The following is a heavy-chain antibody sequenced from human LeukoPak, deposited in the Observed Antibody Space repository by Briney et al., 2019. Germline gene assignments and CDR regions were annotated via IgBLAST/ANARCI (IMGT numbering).Heavy chain of an antibody. CDR2: ISYDGSNK. D-gene: IGHD2-15*01. J-gene: IGHJ4*02. Sequence: GGSLRLSCAASGFTFSSYGMHWVRQAPGKGLEWVAVISYDGSNKYYADSVKGRFTISRDNSKNTQYLQMDSLRAEDTAVYYCAKGDIPNYWGQGTLVTVSS. CDR3: AKGDIPNY. CDR1: GFTFSSYG. V-gene: IGHV3-30*18.